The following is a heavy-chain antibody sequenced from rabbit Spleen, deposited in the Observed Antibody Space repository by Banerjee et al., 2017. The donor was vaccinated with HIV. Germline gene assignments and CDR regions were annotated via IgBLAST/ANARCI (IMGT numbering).Heavy chain of an antibody. Sequence: QSLEESGGDLVKPGASLTLTCTASGFSFSSSDYMCWVRQAPGKGLEWISCIAAGSSGFTYSATWAKGRFTCSKTSSTTVTLQLNSLTAADTATYFCVRDTWHFKLWGPGTLVTVS. V-gene: IGHV1S40*01. D-gene: IGHD3-1*01. CDR3: VRDTWHFKL. CDR2: IAAGSSGFT. J-gene: IGHJ4*01. CDR1: GFSFSSSDY.